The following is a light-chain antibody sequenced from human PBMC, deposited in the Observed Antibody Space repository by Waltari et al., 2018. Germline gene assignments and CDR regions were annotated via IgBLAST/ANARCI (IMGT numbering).Light chain of an antibody. Sequence: EIVLTQSQGTLSLSPGERATLSCRASQSIGKYLVWYQQKTGQAPRLLIYAASSRATGVPDRFSGSGSGTDFSLTISRLEPEDFAVYYCQNHERLPATFGQGTKVEIK. CDR1: QSIGKY. J-gene: IGKJ1*01. CDR3: QNHERLPAT. CDR2: AAS. V-gene: IGKV3-20*01.